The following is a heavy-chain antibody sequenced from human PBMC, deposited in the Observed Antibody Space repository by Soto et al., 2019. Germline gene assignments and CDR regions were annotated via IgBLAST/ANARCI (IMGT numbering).Heavy chain of an antibody. CDR2: ISGGGGST. CDR3: AKRWGVAAAAMDV. V-gene: IGHV3-23*01. Sequence: VGSLRLSCAASGFTFSSYAMSWVRQAPGKGLEWVSAISGGGGSTYYADSVKGRFTISRDNSKNTLYLQMNSLRAEDTAVYYCAKRWGVAAAAMDVRGQGTTVTVSS. J-gene: IGHJ6*02. CDR1: GFTFSSYA. D-gene: IGHD6-13*01.